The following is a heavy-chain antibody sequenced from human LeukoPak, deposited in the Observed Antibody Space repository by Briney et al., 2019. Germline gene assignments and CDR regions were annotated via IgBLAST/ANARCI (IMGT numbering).Heavy chain of an antibody. CDR3: ARYYYGSGSPDY. Sequence: GGSLRLSCAASGFTFSSYSMNWVRQAPGKGLEWVSSISSSSSYIYYADSVKGRFTSSRDNAKNSLYLQMNSLRAEDTAVYSCARYYYGSGSPDYWGQGTLVTVSS. CDR2: ISSSSSYI. V-gene: IGHV3-21*01. J-gene: IGHJ4*02. CDR1: GFTFSSYS. D-gene: IGHD3-10*01.